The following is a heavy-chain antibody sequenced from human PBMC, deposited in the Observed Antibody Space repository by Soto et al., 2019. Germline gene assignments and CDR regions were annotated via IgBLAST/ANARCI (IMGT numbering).Heavy chain of an antibody. CDR2: IIPIFGTA. V-gene: IGHV1-69*01. CDR1: GGTFSSYA. J-gene: IGHJ4*02. D-gene: IGHD3-10*01. CDR3: ARDRGEMAHGVVDY. Sequence: QVQLVQSGAEVKKPGSSVKVSCKASGGTFSSYAISWVRQAPGQGLEWMGGIIPIFGTANYAQKFQGRVTITADESTSTAYTELSSLRSEDTAVYYCARDRGEMAHGVVDYWGQGTLVTVSS.